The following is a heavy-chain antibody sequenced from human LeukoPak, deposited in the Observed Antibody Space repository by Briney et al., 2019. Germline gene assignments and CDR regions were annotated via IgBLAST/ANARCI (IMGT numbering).Heavy chain of an antibody. CDR2: IYYSGST. CDR1: GGSISSGGYY. J-gene: IGHJ5*02. V-gene: IGHV4-31*03. Sequence: SQTLSLTCTVSGGSISSGGYYWSWIRQHPGKGLEWIGYIYYSGSTYYNPSLKSRVTISVDTSKNQFSLKLSSVTAADTAVYYCARSSSGWGTNWFDPWGQGTLVTVSS. D-gene: IGHD6-19*01. CDR3: ARSSSGWGTNWFDP.